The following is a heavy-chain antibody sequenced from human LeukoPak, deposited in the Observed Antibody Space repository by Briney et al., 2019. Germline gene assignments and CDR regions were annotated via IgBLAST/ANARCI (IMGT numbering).Heavy chain of an antibody. CDR1: GGTFSSYA. D-gene: IGHD6-19*01. J-gene: IGHJ3*02. CDR3: ARFDIGSKYSSGWLNAFDI. Sequence: SVKVSCKASGGTFSSYAISWVRQAPGQGLEWMGRIIPIFGTANYAQKFQGRVTITTDESTSTAYMELSSVRSEDTAVYYCARFDIGSKYSSGWLNAFDIWGQGTMVTVSS. V-gene: IGHV1-69*05. CDR2: IIPIFGTA.